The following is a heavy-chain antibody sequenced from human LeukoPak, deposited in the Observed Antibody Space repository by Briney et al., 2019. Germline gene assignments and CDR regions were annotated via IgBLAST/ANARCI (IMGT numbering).Heavy chain of an antibody. CDR1: GFTVSSNY. CDR3: AKDGSGTYEDS. Sequence: GGSLRLSCAASGFTVSSNYMSWVRQAPGKGLEWVSVIYSGGSTYYADSVRGRFTISRDNSKNTLYLQMNSLRAEDTAVYYCAKDGSGTYEDSWGQGTLVTVSS. V-gene: IGHV3-66*02. CDR2: IYSGGST. D-gene: IGHD3-10*01. J-gene: IGHJ4*02.